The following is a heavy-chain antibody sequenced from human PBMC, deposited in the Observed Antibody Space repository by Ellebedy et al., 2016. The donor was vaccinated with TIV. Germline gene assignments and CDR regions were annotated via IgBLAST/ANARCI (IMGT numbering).Heavy chain of an antibody. CDR3: ARGGSVTGRPNYFDF. CDR2: INHSGST. D-gene: IGHD2-21*02. J-gene: IGHJ4*02. CDR1: GGSFSGYY. Sequence: SETLSLTCAVYGGSFSGYYWHWIRQPPGKGLEWIGEINHSGSTNYNPSLTSRVTISVDTSKNQFSLKLSSVTAADTAVYYCARGGSVTGRPNYFDFWGQGTLVTVSS. V-gene: IGHV4-34*01.